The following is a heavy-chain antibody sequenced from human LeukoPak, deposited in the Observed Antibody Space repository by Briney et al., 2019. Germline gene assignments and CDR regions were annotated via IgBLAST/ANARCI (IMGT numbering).Heavy chain of an antibody. V-gene: IGHV3-30*02. Sequence: PGGSLRLSCAATGFTFSSYGMHWVRQAPGKGLEWVAFIRYDGSNKYYADSVKGRFTISRDNSKNTLYLQMNSLRAEDTAAYYCEKEGGPYCGGDCYPGDAFDIWGQGTMVTVSS. CDR1: GFTFSSYG. D-gene: IGHD2-21*02. J-gene: IGHJ3*02. CDR2: IRYDGSNK. CDR3: EKEGGPYCGGDCYPGDAFDI.